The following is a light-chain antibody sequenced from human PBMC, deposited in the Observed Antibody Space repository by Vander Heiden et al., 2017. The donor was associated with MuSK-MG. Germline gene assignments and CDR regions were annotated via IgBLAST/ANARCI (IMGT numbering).Light chain of an antibody. J-gene: IGKJ1*01. Sequence: DIQLTQSPSSLSASVGDSVTITCRASQGITNSLAWYQQKPGKAPKLLLYGASRLESGGPSRFSGSGAGTDYTLTISGLQPEDFATYYCQQYFVTHPWTFGQGTKVEIK. CDR3: QQYFVTHPWT. V-gene: IGKV1-NL1*01. CDR2: GAS. CDR1: QGITNS.